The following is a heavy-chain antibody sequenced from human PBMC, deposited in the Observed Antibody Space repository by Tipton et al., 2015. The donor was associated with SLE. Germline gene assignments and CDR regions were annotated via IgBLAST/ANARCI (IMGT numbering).Heavy chain of an antibody. CDR2: IYYSGST. CDR3: ARGTGDLDY. D-gene: IGHD7-27*01. V-gene: IGHV4-39*07. CDR1: GGSISSSSYY. J-gene: IGHJ4*02. Sequence: LRLSCTVSGGSISSSSYYWGWIRQPPGKGLEWIGSIYYSGSTYYNPSLKSRVTISVDTSKNQFSLKLSSVTAADTAVYYCARGTGDLDYWGQGTLVTVSS.